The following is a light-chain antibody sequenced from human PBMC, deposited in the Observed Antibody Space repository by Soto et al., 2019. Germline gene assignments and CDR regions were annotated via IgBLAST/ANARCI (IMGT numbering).Light chain of an antibody. Sequence: EIVLTQSPVTLSFSPGERATLSCRASQTISNYLAWYQQKPGQPPRLLIHDASNRATGIPARFSGSGFGTDFTLTISSLEPEDFAVYYCQQRSDWPLTFGGGTKVDIK. CDR1: QTISNY. CDR2: DAS. J-gene: IGKJ4*01. CDR3: QQRSDWPLT. V-gene: IGKV3-11*01.